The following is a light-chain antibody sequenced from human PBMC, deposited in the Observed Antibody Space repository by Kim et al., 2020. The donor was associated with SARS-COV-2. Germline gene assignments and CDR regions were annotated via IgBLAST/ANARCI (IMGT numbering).Light chain of an antibody. CDR3: ISFTTSYTWV. Sequence: QSALTQPASVSGSPGQSITISCGGISSDIGVSVYVSWFQQRPGRVPKVIIYDVNNRPSGISNRFSGSKSGNTASLTISRLQPEDEADYYCISFTTSYTWVFGGGTQLTVL. J-gene: IGLJ3*02. V-gene: IGLV2-14*01. CDR1: SSDIGVSVY. CDR2: DVN.